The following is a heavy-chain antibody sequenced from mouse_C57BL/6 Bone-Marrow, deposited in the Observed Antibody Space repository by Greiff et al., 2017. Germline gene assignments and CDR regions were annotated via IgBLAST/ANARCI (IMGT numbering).Heavy chain of an antibody. Sequence: VQLQQSGAELARPGASVKLSCKASGYTFTSYGISWVKQRTGQGLEWIGRIYPGDGDTNYTGKIKGQATLTADKSSSTAYMQLSRLTSEDSAVYFCARDGVYDGYHPYAMDYWGQGTSVTVSS. CDR1: GYTFTSYG. J-gene: IGHJ4*01. D-gene: IGHD2-3*01. CDR2: IYPGDGDT. V-gene: IGHV1-81*01. CDR3: ARDGVYDGYHPYAMDY.